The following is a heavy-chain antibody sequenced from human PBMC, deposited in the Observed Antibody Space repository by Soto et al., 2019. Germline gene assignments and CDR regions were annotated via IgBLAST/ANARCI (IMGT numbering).Heavy chain of an antibody. J-gene: IGHJ4*02. CDR2: IGGSGGNR. D-gene: IGHD4-4*01. CDR3: ARVASDYINSVDH. CDR1: GFTFNAYA. V-gene: IGHV3-23*01. Sequence: DVQLLESGGGLVQPGGPLRLSCAASGFTFNAYAMTWVRQAPGKGLEWVSAIGGSGGNRYYAGSVRGRFTISRDNSKDTVDLQMNSLRVEDTAVYYCARVASDYINSVDHWGQGILVSVSS.